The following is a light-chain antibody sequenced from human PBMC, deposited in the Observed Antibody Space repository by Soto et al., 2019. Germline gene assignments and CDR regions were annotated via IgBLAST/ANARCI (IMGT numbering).Light chain of an antibody. CDR3: SSYTSISSLVI. Sequence: QSALTQPASVSGSLGQSITISCTGTGSDVGSYKYVSWYQQHPGKAPKLIIFEVSNRPSGVSDRFSGSKSGNTASLTISGLQAEDEADYVCSSYTSISSLVIFGTGTKLTVL. J-gene: IGLJ1*01. CDR1: GSDVGSYKY. V-gene: IGLV2-14*01. CDR2: EVS.